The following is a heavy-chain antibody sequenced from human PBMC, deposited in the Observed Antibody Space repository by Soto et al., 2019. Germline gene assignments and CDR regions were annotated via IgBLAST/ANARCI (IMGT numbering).Heavy chain of an antibody. CDR3: ARDCSGGSCYSNYYYGMDV. CDR2: IIPIFGTA. CDR1: GGTFSSYA. J-gene: IGHJ6*02. Sequence: AASVKVSCKASGGTFSSYAISWVRQAPGQGLEWMGGIIPIFGTANYAQKFQGRVTITADKSTSTAYMELSSLRSEDTAVYYCARDCSGGSCYSNYYYGMDVWGQGTTVTVSS. V-gene: IGHV1-69*06. D-gene: IGHD2-15*01.